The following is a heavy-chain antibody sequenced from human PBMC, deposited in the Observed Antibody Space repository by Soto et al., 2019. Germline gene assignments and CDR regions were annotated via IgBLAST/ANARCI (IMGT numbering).Heavy chain of an antibody. Sequence: PGGSLRLSCAASGFTFSSYAMHWVRQAPGKGLEWVAVISYDGSNKYYADSVMGRFTISRDNSKNTLYLQMNSLRAEDTAVYYCARKNISVFGGGLYSSYNDREVGGKGTRFT. D-gene: IGHD3-3*01. V-gene: IGHV3-30-3*01. CDR3: ARKNISVFGGGLYSSYNDREV. CDR1: GFTFSSYA. J-gene: IGHJ6*04. CDR2: ISYDGSNK.